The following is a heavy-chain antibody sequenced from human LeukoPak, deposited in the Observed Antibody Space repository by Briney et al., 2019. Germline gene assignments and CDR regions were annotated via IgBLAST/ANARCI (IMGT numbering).Heavy chain of an antibody. V-gene: IGHV3-30-3*01. J-gene: IGHJ4*02. Sequence: GGSLRLSCAASGFTFNSYAIHWVRQAPGKGLQWVAVISYDGNTIHYADSVKGRFIISRDTSKNTLYLQMNSLRAEDTTVYYCARSGGLQKFDYWGQGTLVTVSS. D-gene: IGHD3-16*01. CDR2: ISYDGNTI. CDR3: ARSGGLQKFDY. CDR1: GFTFNSYA.